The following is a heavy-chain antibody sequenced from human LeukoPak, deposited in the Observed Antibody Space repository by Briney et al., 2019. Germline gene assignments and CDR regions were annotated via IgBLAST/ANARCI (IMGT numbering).Heavy chain of an antibody. V-gene: IGHV4-61*02. J-gene: IGHJ4*02. D-gene: IGHD5-12*01. CDR1: GDSIRSGTYY. CDR2: IYASGST. Sequence: SQTLSLTCSVSGDSIRSGTYYWSWIRQPAGKGLEWIGRIYASGSTSYNPSLKSRVTISVDTSKNQFSLKLTSVTAADTAVYYCARGGGATRIDYWGQGTLVTVSS. CDR3: ARGGGATRIDY.